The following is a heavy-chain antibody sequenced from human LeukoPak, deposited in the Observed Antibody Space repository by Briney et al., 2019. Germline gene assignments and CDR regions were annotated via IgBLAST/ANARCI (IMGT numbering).Heavy chain of an antibody. V-gene: IGHV3-7*01. CDR3: ARGDVVVPADY. CDR1: GFTFSSYW. D-gene: IGHD2-2*01. CDR2: IKQDGSEK. J-gene: IGHJ4*02. Sequence: GGSLRLSCAASGFTFSSYWMSWVRQAPGKGLEWVANIKQDGSEKYYVDSVKGRFTISRDNAKNSLYLQMNSLRAEDAAVYYCARGDVVVPADYWGQGTPVTVSS.